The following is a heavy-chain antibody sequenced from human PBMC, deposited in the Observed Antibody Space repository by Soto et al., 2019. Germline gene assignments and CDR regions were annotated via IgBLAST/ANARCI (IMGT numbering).Heavy chain of an antibody. CDR3: TRGSSWSYFDY. CDR1: GYTFTSYA. J-gene: IGHJ4*02. Sequence: QVQLVQSGAEVKRPGASVKVSCKASGYTFTSYAVHWVRQAPGQRLEWMGWINTAKDTTKYSQKFQGRVTITRDTSANIVYMEVSSLISEATAVYYCTRGSSWSYFDYWGQGTLVTVSS. D-gene: IGHD6-13*01. V-gene: IGHV1-3*04. CDR2: INTAKDTT.